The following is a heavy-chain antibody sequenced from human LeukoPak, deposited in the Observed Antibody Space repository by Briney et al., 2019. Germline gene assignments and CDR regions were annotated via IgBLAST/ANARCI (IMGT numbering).Heavy chain of an antibody. CDR3: ARLKDDYIIDS. D-gene: IGHD5-24*01. Sequence: GESLKISCKGSGYTFTSYWIGWVRQMPGKGLEWMGIIYPGDSDTRYSPSFQGQVTISADESISTAYLQWSSLKASDTSMYYCARLKDDYIIDSWGPGTLVTVSS. V-gene: IGHV5-51*01. J-gene: IGHJ5*01. CDR2: IYPGDSDT. CDR1: GYTFTSYW.